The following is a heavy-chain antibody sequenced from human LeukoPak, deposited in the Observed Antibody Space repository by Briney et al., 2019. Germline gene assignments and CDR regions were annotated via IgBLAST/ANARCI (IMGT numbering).Heavy chain of an antibody. CDR3: ARDNDISRGFYYAMDV. D-gene: IGHD3-9*01. CDR2: IYYGGNT. Sequence: SETLSLTCTVSGDSISTYYWSWVRQPPGKGLEWIGYIYYGGNTNYNPSLKSRVTVSVDTSKNQFSLKLSSVTAVDTAVYYCARDNDISRGFYYAMDVWGQGTTVIVSS. V-gene: IGHV4-59*01. J-gene: IGHJ6*02. CDR1: GDSISTYY.